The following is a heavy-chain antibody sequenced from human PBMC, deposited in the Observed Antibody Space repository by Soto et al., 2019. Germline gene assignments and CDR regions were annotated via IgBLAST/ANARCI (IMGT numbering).Heavy chain of an antibody. CDR3: ASGHSSSWTIDY. CDR2: IIPIFGNT. V-gene: IGHV1-69*05. CDR1: GGTLSSYA. D-gene: IGHD6-13*01. Sequence: SVKVSCKASGGTLSSYAISWVRQAPGQGLEWMGGIIPIFGNTKYSQKFQGRVTITRDTSASTAYMELSSLRSEDTAVYYCASGHSSSWTIDYWGQGTLVTVSS. J-gene: IGHJ4*02.